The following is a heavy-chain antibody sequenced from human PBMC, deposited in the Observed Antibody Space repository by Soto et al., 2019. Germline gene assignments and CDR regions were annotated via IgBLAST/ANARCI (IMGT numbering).Heavy chain of an antibody. V-gene: IGHV3-48*02. CDR2: ISSSSSTI. CDR1: GFTFSTYG. D-gene: IGHD3-10*01. J-gene: IGHJ4*02. Sequence: EVQLVESGGGLVQPGGSLSLTCAASGFTFSTYGMNWVRQAPGKGLEWVSYISSSSSTISYADSVKGRFTISRDNAQNSLYLQMNSLRDDDTAVYYCARGGGSRPDYWGQGTLVTVSS. CDR3: ARGGGSRPDY.